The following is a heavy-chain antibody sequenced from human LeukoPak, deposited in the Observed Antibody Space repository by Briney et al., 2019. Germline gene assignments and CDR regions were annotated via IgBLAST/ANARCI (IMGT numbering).Heavy chain of an antibody. CDR1: GGSISSYY. D-gene: IGHD3-10*01. J-gene: IGHJ2*01. Sequence: SETLSLTCTVSGGSISSYYWSWIRQPPGKGLEWIGYIYTSGSTNYNPSLKSRVTISVDTSKNQFSLKLSSVTAADTAVYYCARWGITMDLWVRGTLVTVSS. CDR2: IYTSGST. CDR3: ARWGITMDL. V-gene: IGHV4-4*09.